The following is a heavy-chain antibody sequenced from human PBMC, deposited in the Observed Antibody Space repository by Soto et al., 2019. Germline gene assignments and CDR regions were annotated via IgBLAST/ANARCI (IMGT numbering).Heavy chain of an antibody. V-gene: IGHV3-33*01. CDR2: IWYDGSNK. CDR1: GFTFSSYG. D-gene: IGHD6-19*01. J-gene: IGHJ4*02. Sequence: QVQLVESGGGVVQPGRSLRLSCAASGFTFSSYGMHWVRQAPGKGLEWVAVIWYDGSNKYYADSVKGRFTISRDNSKNTLYLQMNSLRAEDTAVYYCARRSGRGSSGWYPFDYWGQGTLVTVSS. CDR3: ARRSGRGSSGWYPFDY.